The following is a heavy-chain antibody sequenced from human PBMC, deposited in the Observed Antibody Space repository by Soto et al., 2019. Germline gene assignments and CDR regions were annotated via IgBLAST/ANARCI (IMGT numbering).Heavy chain of an antibody. CDR3: ARQGLLDFAFDL. D-gene: IGHD3-9*01. CDR2: IYPGDSET. CDR1: GYNFSSYW. V-gene: IGHV5-51*01. J-gene: IGHJ5*02. Sequence: PGESLKNSCKGGGYNFSSYWIGRVRQMPGKGLEWMGIIYPGDSETRYSPSFQGQVTISADKSIGTAYLQWSSLKASDTAISYCARQGLLDFAFDLWGQGTLVTVSS.